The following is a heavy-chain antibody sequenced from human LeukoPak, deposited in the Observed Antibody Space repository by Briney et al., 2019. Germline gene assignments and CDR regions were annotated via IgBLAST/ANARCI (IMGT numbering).Heavy chain of an antibody. D-gene: IGHD1-26*01. CDR3: ARDSGSHSFHY. J-gene: IGHJ4*02. Sequence: ASVKVSCKSSGYAFTTYYMHWVRQAPGQGLEWMGIINPSGGSPTYAQKFQGRVTMTRDTSTNTTYMELSSLRSEDTAVYYCARDSGSHSFHYWGQGTLVTVSS. V-gene: IGHV1-46*01. CDR2: INPSGGSP. CDR1: GYAFTTYY.